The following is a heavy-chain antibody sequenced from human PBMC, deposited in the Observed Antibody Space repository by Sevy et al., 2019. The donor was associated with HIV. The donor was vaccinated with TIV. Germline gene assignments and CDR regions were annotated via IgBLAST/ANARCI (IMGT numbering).Heavy chain of an antibody. CDR2: VSYDGSTK. V-gene: IGHV3-30*18. J-gene: IGHJ3*01. D-gene: IGHD1-1*01. CDR1: GFIFSNYS. CDR3: AKGSKATGSAFDL. Sequence: GGSLRLSCAASGFIFSNYSLHWVRQAPGKGLEWVAVVSYDGSTKYYTGSVRGRFSVSRDNSKNMVYLQMNSLRVEDTAVYYCAKGSKATGSAFDLWGQGTMVTVSS.